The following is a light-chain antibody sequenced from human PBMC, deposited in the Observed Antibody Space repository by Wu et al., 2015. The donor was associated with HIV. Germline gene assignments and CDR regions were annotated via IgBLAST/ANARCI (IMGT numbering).Light chain of an antibody. CDR1: QSVSSN. CDR3: QQYNNWPQT. J-gene: IGKJ1*01. Sequence: EIVMTQSPATLSVSLGERATLSCRASQSVSSNLAWYHQKPGQAPRLLIYGASTRATGIPARFSGSGSGTEFTLTISSLQSEDFAVYYCQQYNNWPQTFGQGTKVEIK. V-gene: IGKV3-15*01. CDR2: GAS.